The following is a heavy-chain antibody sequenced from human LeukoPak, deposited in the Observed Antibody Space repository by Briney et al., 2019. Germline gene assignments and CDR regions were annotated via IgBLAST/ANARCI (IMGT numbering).Heavy chain of an antibody. CDR1: GYTFTGYY. J-gene: IGHJ6*03. D-gene: IGHD6-19*01. V-gene: IGHV1-46*01. Sequence: GASVKVSCKASGYTFTGYYMHWVRQAPGQGLEWMGIINPSGGSTSYAQKFQGRVTITADKSTSTAYMELSSLRSEDTAVYYCARNGQWLVQETHYYYYYMDVWGKGTTVTVSS. CDR3: ARNGQWLVQETHYYYYYMDV. CDR2: INPSGGST.